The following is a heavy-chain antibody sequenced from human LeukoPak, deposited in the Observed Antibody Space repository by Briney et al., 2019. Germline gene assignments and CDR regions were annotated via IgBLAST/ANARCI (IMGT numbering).Heavy chain of an antibody. J-gene: IGHJ4*02. CDR2: ISSSGSTT. CDR1: GFTFSSFE. Sequence: GGSLILSCAASGFTFSSFEMNWVRQAPGKGLEWVSYISSSGSTTYYADSVKGRFTISRDNAKNSLYQQMSSLRAEDTAVYYCARDRSYGSFNYWGQGTLVTVSS. D-gene: IGHD5-18*01. CDR3: ARDRSYGSFNY. V-gene: IGHV3-48*03.